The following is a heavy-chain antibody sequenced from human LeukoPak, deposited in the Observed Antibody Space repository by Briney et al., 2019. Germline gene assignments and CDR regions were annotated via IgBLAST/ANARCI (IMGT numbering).Heavy chain of an antibody. CDR3: ARVMYGEYAFDI. Sequence: SETLSLTCTVPGGSISSYYWSWIRQPPGKGLEWIGYIYYSGSTNYNPSLKSRVTISVDTSKNQFSLKLSSVTAADTAVYYCARVMYGEYAFDIWGQGTMVTVSS. V-gene: IGHV4-59*01. CDR1: GGSISSYY. J-gene: IGHJ3*02. D-gene: IGHD2-8*01. CDR2: IYYSGST.